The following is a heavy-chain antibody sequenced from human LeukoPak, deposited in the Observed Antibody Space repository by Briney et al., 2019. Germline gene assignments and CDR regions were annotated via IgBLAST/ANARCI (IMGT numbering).Heavy chain of an antibody. D-gene: IGHD3-22*01. CDR3: AREYPPRYYYDSSGYLDY. CDR1: GFTFSSYG. J-gene: IGHJ4*02. CDR2: IWYDGSNK. Sequence: GGSLRLSCAASGFTFSSYGMHWVRQAPGKGLERVAVIWYDGSNKYYADSLKGRFTTSRDNSKNTLYLQMNSLRAEDTAVYYCAREYPPRYYYDSSGYLDYWGQGTLVTVSS. V-gene: IGHV3-33*01.